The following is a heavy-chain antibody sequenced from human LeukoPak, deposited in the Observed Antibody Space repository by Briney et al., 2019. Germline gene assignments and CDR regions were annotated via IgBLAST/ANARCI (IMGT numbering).Heavy chain of an antibody. Sequence: ASETLSLTCTVSGGSISSYYWSWIRQPPGKGLEWIGYIYYSGSTNYNPSLKSRVTISVDTSKNQFSLKLSSVTAADTAVYYCASAVVPDLFDYWGQGTLVTVSS. CDR2: IYYSGST. V-gene: IGHV4-59*01. J-gene: IGHJ4*02. CDR1: GGSISSYY. D-gene: IGHD2-2*01. CDR3: ASAVVPDLFDY.